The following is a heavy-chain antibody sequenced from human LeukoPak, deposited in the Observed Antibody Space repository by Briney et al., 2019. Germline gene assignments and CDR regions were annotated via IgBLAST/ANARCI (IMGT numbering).Heavy chain of an antibody. J-gene: IGHJ4*02. D-gene: IGHD2/OR15-2a*01. V-gene: IGHV4-34*12. CDR2: TFYSGST. CDR1: GGSFSGYY. CDR3: ATQILLCHYY. Sequence: SETLSLTCAVYGGSFSGYYWSWIRQPPGKGLEWIGSTFYSGSTYYNPSLKSRITISVDTSKNQFSLKLNSVTAADTAVYYCATQILLCHYYWGQGTLVTVSS.